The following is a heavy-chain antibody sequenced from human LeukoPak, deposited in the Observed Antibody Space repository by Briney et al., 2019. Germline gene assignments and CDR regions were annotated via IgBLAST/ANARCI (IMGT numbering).Heavy chain of an antibody. CDR2: ISGSGGST. CDR3: AKDQGSGYDYPDAFDI. V-gene: IGHV3-23*01. D-gene: IGHD5-12*01. Sequence: PGRSLRLSCAASGFTFSSYAMSWVRQAPGKGLEWVSAISGSGGSTYYADSVKGRFTISRDNSKNTLYLQMNSLRAEDTAVYYCAKDQGSGYDYPDAFDIWGQGTMVTVSS. J-gene: IGHJ3*02. CDR1: GFTFSSYA.